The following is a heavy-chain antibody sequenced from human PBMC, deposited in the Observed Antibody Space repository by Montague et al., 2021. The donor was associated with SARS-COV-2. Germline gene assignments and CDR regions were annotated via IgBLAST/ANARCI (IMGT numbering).Heavy chain of an antibody. D-gene: IGHD2-2*01. CDR1: GGSISSSSYY. J-gene: IGHJ6*02. CDR2: IYYSGST. V-gene: IGHV4-39*01. Sequence: SETLSLTCTVSGGSISSSSYYWGWIRQPPGKGLEWIGNIYYSGSTYYNPSLKSRVTISADTSKNQFSLKPRSATAADTAVYYCARVPYRLLFVPRYYGMDVWGQGTTVTVSS. CDR3: ARVPYRLLFVPRYYGMDV.